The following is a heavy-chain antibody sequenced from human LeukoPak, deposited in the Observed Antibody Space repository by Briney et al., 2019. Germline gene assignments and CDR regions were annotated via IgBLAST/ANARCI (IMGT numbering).Heavy chain of an antibody. CDR1: GGTFSSYA. D-gene: IGHD5-18*01. CDR2: IIPIFGTA. CDR3: ARDEGARRGYSYAVFDY. J-gene: IGHJ4*02. Sequence: SVKVSCKASGGTFSSYAISWVRQAPGQGLEWMGGIIPIFGTANYAQKFQGRVTITADESTSTAYMELSSLRSEDTAVYYCARDEGARRGYSYAVFDYWGQGTLVTVSS. V-gene: IGHV1-69*13.